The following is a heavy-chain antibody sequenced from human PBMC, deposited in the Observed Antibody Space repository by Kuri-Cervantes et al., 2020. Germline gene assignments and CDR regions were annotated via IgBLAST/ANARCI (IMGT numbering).Heavy chain of an antibody. J-gene: IGHJ4*02. CDR1: GYTFTSYG. CDR2: ISAYNGNT. D-gene: IGHD3-3*01. Sequence: ASVKVSCKASGYTFTSYGISWVRQAPGQGLEWMGWISAYNGNTNYAQKLQGRVTMTTDTSTSTAYMELRSLRSDDTAVYYCARFGYDFWSGYLFDYWGRGTLVTVSS. V-gene: IGHV1-18*01. CDR3: ARFGYDFWSGYLFDY.